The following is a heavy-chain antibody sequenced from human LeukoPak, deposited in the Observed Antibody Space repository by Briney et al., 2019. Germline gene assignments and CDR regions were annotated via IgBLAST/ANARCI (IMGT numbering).Heavy chain of an antibody. D-gene: IGHD4-11*01. CDR2: ISYDGSNK. V-gene: IGHV3-30*18. J-gene: IGHJ4*02. Sequence: GGSLRLSCAASGFTFSSYAMSWVRQAPGKGLEWVAVISYDGSNKYYADSVKGRFTISRDNSKNTLYLQMNSLRAEDTAVYYCAKGPSDSSPPLPDYWGQGTLVTVSS. CDR3: AKGPSDSSPPLPDY. CDR1: GFTFSSYA.